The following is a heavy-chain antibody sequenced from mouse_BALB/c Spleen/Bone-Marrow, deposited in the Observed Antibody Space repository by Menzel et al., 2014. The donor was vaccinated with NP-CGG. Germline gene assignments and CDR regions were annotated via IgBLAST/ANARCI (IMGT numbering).Heavy chain of an antibody. CDR1: GFSLTTYG. CDR2: IWAGGYT. V-gene: IGHV2-9*02. J-gene: IGHJ2*01. CDR3: ARGGAYYRHIDY. Sequence: QVQLKDSGPGLVSPSQRLSIPCTVSGFSLTTYGVHWVRQPPGKGLEWLGVIWAGGYTNYSSALLSRLSISKDKSKSQVFLKMNSLQTDDTAMYYCARGGAYYRHIDYWGQGTTLTVSS. D-gene: IGHD2-14*01.